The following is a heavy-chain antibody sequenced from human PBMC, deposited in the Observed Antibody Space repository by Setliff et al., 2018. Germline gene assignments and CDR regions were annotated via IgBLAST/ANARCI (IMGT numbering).Heavy chain of an antibody. CDR3: TRAAREVVVPPSQKRNDY. CDR2: ISGYNGFI. V-gene: IGHV1-18*01. D-gene: IGHD2-2*01. J-gene: IGHJ4*02. Sequence: ASVKVSCKASGYSLNTYGISWVRQAPGQGLEWMGWISGYNGFIIYAQKFQGRVAMTTDTSTNTAYMELRSLRSDDTAMYYCTRAAREVVVPPSQKRNDYWGQGTLVTVSS. CDR1: GYSLNTYG.